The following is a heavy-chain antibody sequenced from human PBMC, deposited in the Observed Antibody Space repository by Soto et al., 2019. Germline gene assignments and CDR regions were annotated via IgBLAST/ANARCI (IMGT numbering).Heavy chain of an antibody. CDR1: GYTFTSYG. Sequence: QVQLVQSGAEVKKPGASVKVSCKASGYTFTSYGISWVRQAPGQGLKWMGWISAYNGNTTYAQKLQGRVTMTTDTSTSTAYMELRSLRSDDTAVYYCASYHLNSYYYGMDVWGQGTTVTVSS. CDR2: ISAYNGNT. V-gene: IGHV1-18*01. J-gene: IGHJ6*02. CDR3: ASYHLNSYYYGMDV.